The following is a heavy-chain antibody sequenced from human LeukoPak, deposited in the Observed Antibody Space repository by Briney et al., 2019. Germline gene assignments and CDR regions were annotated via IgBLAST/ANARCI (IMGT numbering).Heavy chain of an antibody. Sequence: GGSLRLSCAASGFTFTNYAMSWVRQAPGRGLEWVSILGADGVSTYYADSVKGRFTTSRDSSKNTLYLQTNSLRAEDSAIYYCAKRVSYSSGSHFDYWGQGTLVTVSS. CDR3: AKRVSYSSGSHFDY. J-gene: IGHJ4*02. V-gene: IGHV3-23*01. D-gene: IGHD3-10*01. CDR2: LGADGVST. CDR1: GFTFTNYA.